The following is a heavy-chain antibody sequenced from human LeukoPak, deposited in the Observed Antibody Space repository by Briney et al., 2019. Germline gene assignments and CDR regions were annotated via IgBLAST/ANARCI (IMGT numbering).Heavy chain of an antibody. D-gene: IGHD3-10*01. Sequence: GGSVKVSCKASGYTFTSYYMHWVRQAPGQGLEWMGIINPSGGSTSYAQKFQGRVTMTRDTSTSTVYMELSSLRSEDTAVYYCARGNTLNVLLWFGELESWGQGTLVTVSS. J-gene: IGHJ5*02. CDR3: ARGNTLNVLLWFGELES. CDR1: GYTFTSYY. V-gene: IGHV1-46*01. CDR2: INPSGGST.